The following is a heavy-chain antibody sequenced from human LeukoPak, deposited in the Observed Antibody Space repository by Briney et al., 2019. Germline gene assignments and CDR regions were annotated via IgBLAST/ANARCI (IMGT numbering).Heavy chain of an antibody. V-gene: IGHV1-69*05. J-gene: IGHJ2*01. CDR1: GGTFSSYT. D-gene: IGHD4-11*01. CDR2: IIPIFGTA. CDR3: ASYDYSNYAWYFDL. Sequence: SVKLSCEPSGGTFSSYTISWVREAPGQQLEWMGGIIPIFGTANYAQKFQGRVTITTDESTSTAYMELSSLRSEDTAVYYCASYDYSNYAWYFDLWGRGTLVTVSS.